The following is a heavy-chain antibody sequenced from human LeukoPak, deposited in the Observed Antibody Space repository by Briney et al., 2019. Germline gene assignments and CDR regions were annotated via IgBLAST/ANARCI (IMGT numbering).Heavy chain of an antibody. CDR3: VKDVLFAVGDAFDI. J-gene: IGHJ3*02. Sequence: GSLRLSCTASGFTFSRNGMHWVRPAPGKGLEWGAFIKRDESEKWYLNSVRGRFTISRDNSKNTLYLHMNSLSAEDTAVYYCVKDVLFAVGDAFDIWGQGTMVTVSS. V-gene: IGHV3-30*02. CDR2: IKRDESEK. D-gene: IGHD3-10*02. CDR1: GFTFSRNG.